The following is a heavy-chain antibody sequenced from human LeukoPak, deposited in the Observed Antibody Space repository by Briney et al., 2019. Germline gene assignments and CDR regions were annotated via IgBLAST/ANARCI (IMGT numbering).Heavy chain of an antibody. D-gene: IGHD1-1*01. Sequence: SETLSLTCTVSGGSVSSGSYYWRWIRQPPGKGLEWIGYIYYSGSTNYNPSLKSRVTISVGTSKNQFSLKLSSVTAADTAVYYCARVGTADAFDIWGQGTVVTVSS. CDR2: IYYSGST. CDR1: GGSVSSGSYY. J-gene: IGHJ3*02. V-gene: IGHV4-61*01. CDR3: ARVGTADAFDI.